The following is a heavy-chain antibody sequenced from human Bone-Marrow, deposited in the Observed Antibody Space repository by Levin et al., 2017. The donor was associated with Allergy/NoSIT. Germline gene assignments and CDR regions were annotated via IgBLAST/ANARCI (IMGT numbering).Heavy chain of an antibody. CDR1: GFTFSNSS. D-gene: IGHD6-13*01. J-gene: IGHJ6*02. V-gene: IGHV3-48*02. CDR2: ISDSSSSI. Sequence: GESLKISCAASGFTFSNSSMNWVRQAPGKGLEWVSYISDSSSSIFYADSVKGRFTISRDNAKNSLFLQMNSLRDEDAAVYYCARDCPHLSYSSTWYYYYGMDVWGQGTTVTVSS. CDR3: ARDCPHLSYSSTWYYYYGMDV.